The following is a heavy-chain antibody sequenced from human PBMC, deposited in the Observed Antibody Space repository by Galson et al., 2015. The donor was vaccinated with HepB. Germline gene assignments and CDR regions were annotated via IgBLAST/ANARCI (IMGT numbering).Heavy chain of an antibody. Sequence: WSWIRQPPGKGLEWIGEINHSGSTNYNPSLKSRVTISVDTSKNQFSLKLSSVTAADTAVYYCAIGGGTRITMVRGVRYYYGMDVWGQGTTVTVSS. CDR2: INHSGST. D-gene: IGHD3-10*01. CDR3: AIGGGTRITMVRGVRYYYGMDV. J-gene: IGHJ6*02. V-gene: IGHV4-34*01.